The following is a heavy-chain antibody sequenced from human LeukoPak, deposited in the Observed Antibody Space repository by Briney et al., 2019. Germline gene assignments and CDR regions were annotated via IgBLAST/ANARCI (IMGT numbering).Heavy chain of an antibody. CDR3: AKGDSGSYYKDPYYFDY. CDR2: ISGRGGST. D-gene: IGHD1-26*01. J-gene: IGHJ4*02. CDR1: GFTFSSYA. V-gene: IGHV3-23*01. Sequence: GGSLRLSCAASGFTFSSYAMSWVRQAPGKGLEWVSAISGRGGSTYYADSVKGRFTISRDNSKNTLYLQMNSLRAEDTAVYYCAKGDSGSYYKDPYYFDYWGQGTLVTVSS.